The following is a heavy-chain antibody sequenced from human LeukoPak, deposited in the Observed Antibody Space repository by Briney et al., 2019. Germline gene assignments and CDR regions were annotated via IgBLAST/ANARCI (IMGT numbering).Heavy chain of an antibody. V-gene: IGHV1-18*01. CDR2: ISAYNGNT. D-gene: IGHD2-21*01. CDR1: GYTFTNYG. J-gene: IGHJ6*02. CDR3: ARAAISTRYYHYYGMDV. Sequence: GASVKVSCKASGYTFTNYGITWVRQAPGQGPEWMGWISAYNGNTGYAQKLQGRVTMTTDASTSTAYMELRSLRSDDTAVYYCARAAISTRYYHYYGMDVWGQGTTVTVSS.